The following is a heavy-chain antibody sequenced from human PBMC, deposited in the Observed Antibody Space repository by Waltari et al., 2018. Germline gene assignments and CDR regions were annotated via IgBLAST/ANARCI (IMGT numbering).Heavy chain of an antibody. CDR1: GYTFTSYD. V-gene: IGHV1-8*03. CDR3: ARAGYSSSWYENYYYGMDV. Sequence: QVQLVQSGAEVKKPGASVKVSCKASGYTFTSYDINWVRQATGQGLEWMGWMNPNSGNTGYAQKFQGRVTITRNTSISTAYMELSSLRSEDTAVYYCARAGYSSSWYENYYYGMDVWGQGTTVTVSS. CDR2: MNPNSGNT. D-gene: IGHD6-13*01. J-gene: IGHJ6*02.